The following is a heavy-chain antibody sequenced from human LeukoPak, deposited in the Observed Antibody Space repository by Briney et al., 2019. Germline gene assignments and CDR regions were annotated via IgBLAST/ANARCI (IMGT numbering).Heavy chain of an antibody. CDR1: GGSISSYY. V-gene: IGHV4-59*12. D-gene: IGHD5-18*01. Sequence: PSETLSLTCTVSGGSISSYYWSWIRQPPGKGLEWIGYIYYSGSTNYNPSLKSRVAISVDTSKNQFSLKLSSVTAADTAVYYCARDPGYSYGFWFDPWGQGTLVTVSS. CDR2: IYYSGST. CDR3: ARDPGYSYGFWFDP. J-gene: IGHJ5*02.